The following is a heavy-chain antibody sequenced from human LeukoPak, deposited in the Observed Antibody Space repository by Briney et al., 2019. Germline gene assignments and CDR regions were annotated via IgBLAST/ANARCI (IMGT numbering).Heavy chain of an antibody. J-gene: IGHJ4*02. V-gene: IGHV1-58*01. CDR1: GFTFTSSA. Sequence: ASVKVSCKASGFTFTSSAVQWVRQARGQRLEWIGWIVVGSGNTNYAQKFQERVTITRDMSTSTAYMELRSLRSDDTAVYYCARDLGDSSGYYYVRFVNFDYWGQGTLVTVSS. CDR3: ARDLGDSSGYYYVRFVNFDY. CDR2: IVVGSGNT. D-gene: IGHD3-22*01.